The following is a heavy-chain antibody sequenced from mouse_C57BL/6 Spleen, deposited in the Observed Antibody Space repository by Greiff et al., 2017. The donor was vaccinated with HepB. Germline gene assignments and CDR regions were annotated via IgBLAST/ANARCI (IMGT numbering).Heavy chain of an antibody. Sequence: QVQLQQSGAELVKPGASVKMSCKASGYTFTSYWITWVKQRPGQGLEWIGDIYPGSGSTNYNEKFKSKATLTVDTSSSTAYMQLSSLTSEDSAVYYCARDPYGSSSPFAYWGQGTLVTVSA. D-gene: IGHD1-1*01. CDR1: GYTFTSYW. CDR2: IYPGSGST. CDR3: ARDPYGSSSPFAY. V-gene: IGHV1-55*01. J-gene: IGHJ3*01.